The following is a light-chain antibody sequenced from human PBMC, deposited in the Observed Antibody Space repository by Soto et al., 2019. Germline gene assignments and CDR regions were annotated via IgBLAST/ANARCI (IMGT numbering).Light chain of an antibody. J-gene: IGKJ1*01. V-gene: IGKV3-15*01. Sequence: EIVMTQFPATLSVSPGERATLSCRPSQSVSSNLAWYQQKPGQVPRLLIYGASTRATGIPARFSGSGSGTEFTLTISSLQSEDFAVYYCQQYNNWPPAFGHGTKVEIK. CDR1: QSVSSN. CDR3: QQYNNWPPA. CDR2: GAS.